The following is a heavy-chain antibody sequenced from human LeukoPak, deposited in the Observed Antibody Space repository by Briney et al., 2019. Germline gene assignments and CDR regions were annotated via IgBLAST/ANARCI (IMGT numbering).Heavy chain of an antibody. CDR2: ISDDGMDT. J-gene: IGHJ3*02. Sequence: GGSLTLSCAASEFPFRTYVMHWVRQAPGKGLEWVALISDDGMDTYYADSVKGRFTISRDNSKNTMYLQMNTVRAEDTALYYCAKGAPEAFCGGDCSSLGFDIWGQGTMVTVSS. CDR3: AKGAPEAFCGGDCSSLGFDI. D-gene: IGHD2-21*02. V-gene: IGHV3-30*18. CDR1: EFPFRTYV.